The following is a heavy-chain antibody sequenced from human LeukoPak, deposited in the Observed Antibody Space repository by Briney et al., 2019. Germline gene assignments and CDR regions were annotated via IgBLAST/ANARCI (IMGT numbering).Heavy chain of an antibody. V-gene: IGHV3-74*01. CDR1: GFTFSSYW. Sequence: GGSLRLSCAASGFTFSSYWMHWVRQAPGKGLVWVSRINSVGSSTSYADSVKGRFTISRDNAKNTLYLQMNSLRAEDTAVYYCARRAGDYSHPYDYWGQGILVTVSS. D-gene: IGHD3-22*01. J-gene: IGHJ4*02. CDR2: INSVGSST. CDR3: ARRAGDYSHPYDY.